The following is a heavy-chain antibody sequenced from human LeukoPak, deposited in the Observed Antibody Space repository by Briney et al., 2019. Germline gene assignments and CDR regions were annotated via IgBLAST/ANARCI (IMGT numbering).Heavy chain of an antibody. CDR1: GGSFSGYY. CDR3: ARRLAVAGTVFGY. J-gene: IGHJ4*02. V-gene: IGHV4-34*01. CDR2: INHSGST. Sequence: SETLSLTCAVYGGSFSGYYWSWIRQPPGKGLEWIGEINHSGSTNYNPSLKSRVTISVDTSKSQFSLKLSSVTAADTAVYYCARRLAVAGTVFGYWGQGTLVTVSS. D-gene: IGHD6-19*01.